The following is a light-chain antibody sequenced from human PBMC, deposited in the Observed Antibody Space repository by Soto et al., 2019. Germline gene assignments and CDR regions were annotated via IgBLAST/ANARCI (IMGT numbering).Light chain of an antibody. Sequence: IQMTQSPSSLSASVGDRLSITCRASQVITNDLGWYQQKPGKALKPLIYAASTLQSGVPSRFSGSGSGTEFTLTISSLQPEDVATYYCLQLNTYPWTFGQGTKVEIK. CDR2: AAS. CDR1: QVITND. V-gene: IGKV1-17*01. CDR3: LQLNTYPWT. J-gene: IGKJ1*01.